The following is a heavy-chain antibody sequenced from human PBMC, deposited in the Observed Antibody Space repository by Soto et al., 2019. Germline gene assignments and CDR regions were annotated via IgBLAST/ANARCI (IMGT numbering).Heavy chain of an antibody. CDR3: AKDICSSTSCSRNYYYYYGMDV. CDR1: GFTFDDYA. D-gene: IGHD2-2*01. V-gene: IGHV3-9*01. Sequence: GGSLRFSCAASGFTFDDYAMHWVRQAPGKGLEWVSGISWNSGSIGYADSVKGRFTISRDNAKNSLYLQMNSLRAEDTALYYCAKDICSSTSCSRNYYYYYGMDVWGQGTTVTVSS. CDR2: ISWNSGSI. J-gene: IGHJ6*02.